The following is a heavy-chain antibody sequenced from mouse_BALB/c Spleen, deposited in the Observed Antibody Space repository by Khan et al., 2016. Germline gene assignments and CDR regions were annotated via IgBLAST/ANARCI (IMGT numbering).Heavy chain of an antibody. CDR1: GFNIKDTY. V-gene: IGHV14-3*02. J-gene: IGHJ3*01. D-gene: IGHD2-4*01. CDR3: ARSPYDYDVGFAY. Sequence: EVQLQEPGAELVKPGASVKLSCTASGFNIKDTYMHWVKQRPEQGLEWIGRIDPANGHTKYDPKFQGKATITADTSSNTAYLQLSSLTSEDTAVYYCARSPYDYDVGFAYWGQGTLVTVSA. CDR2: IDPANGHT.